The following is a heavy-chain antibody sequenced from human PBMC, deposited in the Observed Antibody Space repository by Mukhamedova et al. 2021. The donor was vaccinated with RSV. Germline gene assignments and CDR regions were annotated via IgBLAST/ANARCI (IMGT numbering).Heavy chain of an antibody. J-gene: IGHJ4*02. Sequence: SMNWVRQAPGKGLEWVSAISSSSTYTYYADSVKGRFTISSDNAKNSLYLQMNSLRAEDTAVYFCARFITGAATFDYWGQGTLVT. V-gene: IGHV3-21*01. CDR1: S. CDR3: ARFITGAATFDY. D-gene: IGHD6-13*01. CDR2: ISSSSTYT.